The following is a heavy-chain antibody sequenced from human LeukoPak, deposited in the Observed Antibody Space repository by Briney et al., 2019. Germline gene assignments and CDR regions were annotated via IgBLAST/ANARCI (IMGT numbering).Heavy chain of an antibody. J-gene: IGHJ3*02. V-gene: IGHV3-23*01. D-gene: IGHD3-9*01. CDR1: GFTFSSYA. CDR2: ISGSGGST. CDR3: AKDNGVLRYFDYDAFDI. Sequence: GGSLRLSCAASGFTFSSYAMSWVRQAPGKGLEGVSAISGSGGSTYYADSVKGRFTISRDNSKNTLYLQMNSLRAEDTAVYYCAKDNGVLRYFDYDAFDIWGQGTMVTVSS.